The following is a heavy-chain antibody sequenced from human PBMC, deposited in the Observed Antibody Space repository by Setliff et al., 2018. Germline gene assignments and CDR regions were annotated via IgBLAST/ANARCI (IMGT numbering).Heavy chain of an antibody. V-gene: IGHV1-3*01. D-gene: IGHD3-10*01. CDR3: AGVLRDYYGSGSYYNWFDP. CDR2: INAGNGNT. CDR1: GYTLTELS. Sequence: ASVKVSCKVSGYTLTELSMHWVRQAPGQSLEWVGWINAGNGNTKYSQKFQGRVTITRDTSASTAYMELSSLRSEDTAVYFCAGVLRDYYGSGSYYNWFDPWGQGTLVTVSS. J-gene: IGHJ5*02.